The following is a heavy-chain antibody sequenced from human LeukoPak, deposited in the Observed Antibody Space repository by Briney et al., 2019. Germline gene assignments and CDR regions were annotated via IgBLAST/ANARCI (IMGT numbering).Heavy chain of an antibody. Sequence: SETLSLTCTVSGGSISSSSYYWSWIRQPAGKGLEWIGHIYTSGSTNYNPSLKSRVTMSVDTSKIQFSLKLSSVTAADTAVYFCARGWRFYYGSGRSDAFDIWGQGTMVTVSS. J-gene: IGHJ3*02. CDR1: GGSISSSSYY. D-gene: IGHD3-10*01. CDR3: ARGWRFYYGSGRSDAFDI. V-gene: IGHV4-61*09. CDR2: IYTSGST.